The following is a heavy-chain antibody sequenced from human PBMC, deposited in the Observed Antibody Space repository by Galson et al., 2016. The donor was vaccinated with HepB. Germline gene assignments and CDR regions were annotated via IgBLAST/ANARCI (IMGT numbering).Heavy chain of an antibody. CDR2: IWYDGSNT. D-gene: IGHD1-26*01. CDR1: GFTFSSYG. Sequence: SLRLSCAASGFTFSSYGMHWVRQAPGKGLEWVAVIWYDGSNTYYADSVRGRFTISRDNSKNTLYLQMNSLRAEDTALYYCARDGELGGSYYGRDFDIWGQGTMVTVSS. V-gene: IGHV3-33*01. CDR3: ARDGELGGSYYGRDFDI. J-gene: IGHJ3*02.